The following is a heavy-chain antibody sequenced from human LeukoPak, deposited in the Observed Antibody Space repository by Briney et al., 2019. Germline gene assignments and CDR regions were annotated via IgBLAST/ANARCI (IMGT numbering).Heavy chain of an antibody. CDR3: TTDFEWEVDVDY. J-gene: IGHJ4*02. V-gene: IGHV3-15*01. D-gene: IGHD1-26*01. CDR1: GFTFSNAW. Sequence: GGSLRLSCAASGFTFSNAWMSWVRQAPGKGLEWVGRIKSKTDGGTTDYAAPVKGRFTISRDDSKNTLYLQMNSLKTEDTAVYYCTTDFEWEVDVDYWGQGTLVTVSS. CDR2: IKSKTDGGTT.